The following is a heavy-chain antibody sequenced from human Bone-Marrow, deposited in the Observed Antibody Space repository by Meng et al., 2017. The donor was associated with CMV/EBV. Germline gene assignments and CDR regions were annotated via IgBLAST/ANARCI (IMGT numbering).Heavy chain of an antibody. CDR2: ISSSGSTI. V-gene: IGHV3-11*01. Sequence: ASGFTFSDYYMSWIRQAPGKGLEWVSYISSSGSTIYYADSVKGRFTISRDNAKNSLYLQMNSLRAEDTAVYYCARTYFDWDSYYFDYWGQGTLVTVSS. D-gene: IGHD3-9*01. J-gene: IGHJ4*02. CDR3: ARTYFDWDSYYFDY. CDR1: GFTFSDYY.